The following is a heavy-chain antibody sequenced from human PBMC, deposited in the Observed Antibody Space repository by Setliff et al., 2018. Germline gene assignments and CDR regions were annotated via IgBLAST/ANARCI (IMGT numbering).Heavy chain of an antibody. D-gene: IGHD1-26*01. CDR3: VRSGKFGMRFWFDQ. J-gene: IGHJ5*02. CDR1: GYTFTSYG. CDR2: INPDSGDT. Sequence: ASVKVSCKASGYTFTSYGVSWVRQAPGQGLEWMGWINPDSGDTHSAQKFQGRVTMTRDTSINTAYMELGSLTSDDTAFYYCVRSGKFGMRFWFDQWGQGTLVTVSS. V-gene: IGHV1-2*02.